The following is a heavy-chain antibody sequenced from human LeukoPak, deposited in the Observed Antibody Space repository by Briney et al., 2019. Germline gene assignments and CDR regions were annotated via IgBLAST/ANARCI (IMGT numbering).Heavy chain of an antibody. J-gene: IGHJ4*02. Sequence: GGSLRLSCSASGFTFSTYALNWVRQAPGKGLEWVSYISSSGNTIYYADSVKGRFTISRDDAKNSLSLQMSSLSLEDTAVYYCVRADFWSGPVHWGQGTLVTVSS. D-gene: IGHD3-3*01. CDR1: GFTFSTYA. CDR2: ISSSGNTI. CDR3: VRADFWSGPVH. V-gene: IGHV3-48*01.